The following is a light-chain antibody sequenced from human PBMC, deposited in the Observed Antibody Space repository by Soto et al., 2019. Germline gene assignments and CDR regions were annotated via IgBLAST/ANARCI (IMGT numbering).Light chain of an antibody. CDR2: DVS. CDR3: QQYYHWRT. V-gene: IGKV3-15*01. CDR1: QDIGTK. Sequence: EIVMTQSPAILSVSPGETGTLSCRASQDIGTKLAWYQQKPGQAPRLLMYDVSTRASAAPARFSGSGSGSEFTLTISSLQSEDFAIXFCQQYYHWRTFGQGTRVEIK. J-gene: IGKJ1*01.